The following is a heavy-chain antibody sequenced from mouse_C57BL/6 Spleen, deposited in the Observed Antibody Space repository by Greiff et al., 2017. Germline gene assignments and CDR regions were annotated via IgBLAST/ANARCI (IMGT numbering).Heavy chain of an antibody. CDR1: GFNIKDYY. J-gene: IGHJ2*01. CDR2: IDPEDGET. Sequence: EVQLQQSGAELVKPGASVKLSCTASGFNIKDYYMHWVKQRTEQGLEWIGRIDPEDGETKYAPKFQGKATITSDTSSNTAYLQLSSLTAEDTAVYDCARRVGRRYYFDYWGKGTTLTVSS. CDR3: ARRVGRRYYFDY. D-gene: IGHD4-1*01. V-gene: IGHV14-2*01.